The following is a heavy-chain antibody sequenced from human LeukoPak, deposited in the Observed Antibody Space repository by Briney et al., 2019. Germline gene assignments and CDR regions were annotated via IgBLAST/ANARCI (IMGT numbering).Heavy chain of an antibody. CDR3: ARDLLRPGYSSSWHNDY. CDR1: GYTFTSYG. CDR2: ISAYNGNT. J-gene: IGHJ4*02. Sequence: ASVKVSCKASGYTFTSYGISWVRQAPGQGLEWMGWISAYNGNTYYAQKRQGRVTMTTDTSTSTAYMELRSLRSDDTAVYYCARDLLRPGYSSSWHNDYWGQGTLVTVSS. D-gene: IGHD6-13*01. V-gene: IGHV1-18*01.